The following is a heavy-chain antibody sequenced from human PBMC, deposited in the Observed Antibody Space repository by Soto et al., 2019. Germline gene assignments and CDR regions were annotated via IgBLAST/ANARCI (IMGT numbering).Heavy chain of an antibody. CDR1: GFTFSNYA. CDR3: AKDFSIVGATTFDY. J-gene: IGHJ4*02. D-gene: IGHD1-26*01. CDR2: ISGRASDT. Sequence: EVQLLESGGGLVQPGGSLRLSCVASGFTFSNYAMSWVRQAPGKGLEWVSGISGRASDTYYADSVKGRFTISRDNSKSTLYLQMNSLRAEDTALYYCAKDFSIVGATTFDYWGQGTLVTVSS. V-gene: IGHV3-23*01.